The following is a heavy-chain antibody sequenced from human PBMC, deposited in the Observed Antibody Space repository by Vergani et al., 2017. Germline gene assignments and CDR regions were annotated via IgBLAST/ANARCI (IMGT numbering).Heavy chain of an antibody. J-gene: IGHJ4*02. D-gene: IGHD1-26*01. Sequence: EVQLLESGGGLAQPGGSLRLSCAASGLTFRNYAMTWVRQVPGKGLEWVSIINDNGGTTYYADSVKGRFTISKDSAMNTVHLQMTNVRAEDTAVYFCARDGAGPIDFDYWGPGILVTVSS. CDR2: INDNGGTT. CDR1: GLTFRNYA. V-gene: IGHV3-23*01. CDR3: ARDGAGPIDFDY.